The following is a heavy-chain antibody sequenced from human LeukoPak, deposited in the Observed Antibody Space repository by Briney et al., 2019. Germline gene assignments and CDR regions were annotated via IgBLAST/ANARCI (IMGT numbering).Heavy chain of an antibody. CDR1: GYTFTGYY. CDR3: ARDPYVSGSYGWLDP. D-gene: IGHD3-10*01. CDR2: INPNSGDT. J-gene: IGHJ5*02. V-gene: IGHV1-2*06. Sequence: ASXXXSCKASGYTFTGYYIHWVRQAPGQGVEWMGRINPNSGDTNYAQKFQGRVTMTRDTSISTAYMEMSNLSSDDTAVYYCARDPYVSGSYGWLDPWGQGTPVTVSS.